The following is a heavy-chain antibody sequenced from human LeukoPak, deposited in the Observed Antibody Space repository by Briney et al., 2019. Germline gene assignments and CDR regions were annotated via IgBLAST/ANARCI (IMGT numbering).Heavy chain of an antibody. CDR3: VRVTFGGVIGNGDY. CDR1: GFTFTSYT. CDR2: IRTSGGVV. V-gene: IGHV3-48*02. J-gene: IGHJ4*02. D-gene: IGHD3-16*02. Sequence: GGSLRLSCAASGFTFTSYTMNWVRQAPGKGLEWISYIRTSGGVVSYTDSVRGRFTISTDSAKNSLYLQMNSLRDDDTAVYYCVRVTFGGVIGNGDYWGQGTLVTVSS.